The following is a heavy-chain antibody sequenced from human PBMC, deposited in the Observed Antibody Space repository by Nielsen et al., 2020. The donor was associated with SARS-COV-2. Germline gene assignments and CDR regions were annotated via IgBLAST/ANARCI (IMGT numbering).Heavy chain of an antibody. CDR1: GFTFSDFA. V-gene: IGHV3-30-3*01. Sequence: GESLKISCAASGFTFSDFAFHWVRQAPGKGLEWVAGISFDGSNTYYADSVKGRFTMSRDNGKNSLYLQMNTLRSEDTALYYCTRGFYSQSDCWGQGTLVTVSS. D-gene: IGHD2-15*01. CDR2: ISFDGSNT. CDR3: TRGFYSQSDC. J-gene: IGHJ4*02.